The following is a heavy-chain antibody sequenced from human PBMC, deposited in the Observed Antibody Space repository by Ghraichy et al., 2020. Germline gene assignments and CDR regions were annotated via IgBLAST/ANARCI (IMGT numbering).Heavy chain of an antibody. V-gene: IGHV3-7*03. CDR3: ARPGLGRQFDY. CDR1: GFTFSTYY. J-gene: IGHJ4*02. CDR2: IKEDGSEK. Sequence: GGSLRLSCAASGFTFSTYYMSWVRQAPGKGLEWVATIKEDGSEKYYVDSVKGRFTISKDNAKNSVHLQMNSLRAEDTAVYFCARPGLGRQFDYWGQGTLVTVSS. D-gene: IGHD1-14*01.